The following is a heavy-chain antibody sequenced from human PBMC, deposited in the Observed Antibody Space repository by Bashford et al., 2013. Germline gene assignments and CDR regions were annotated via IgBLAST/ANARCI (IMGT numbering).Heavy chain of an antibody. D-gene: IGHD3-9*01. J-gene: IGHJ6*02. Sequence: SSETLSLTCTVSGGSISSYYWSWIRQPQEGTGVDWEYLFWWEQLLQPSLKSRVTISVDTSKNQFSLKLSSVTAADTAVYYCARGPSHITIFSYYYYGMDVWGQGTTVTVSS. CDR2: LFWWEQ. V-gene: IGHV4-4*07. CDR1: GGSISSYY. CDR3: ARGPSHITIFSYYYYGMDV.